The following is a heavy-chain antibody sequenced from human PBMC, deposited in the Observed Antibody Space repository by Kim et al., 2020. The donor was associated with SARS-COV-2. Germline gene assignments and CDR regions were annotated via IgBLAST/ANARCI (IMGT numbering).Heavy chain of an antibody. CDR1: GGSFSGYY. CDR3: ASVWFGDSQTAVY. CDR2: INHSGST. D-gene: IGHD3-10*01. Sequence: SETLSLTCAVYGGSFSGYYWSWIRQPPGKGLEWIGEINHSGSTNYNPSLKSRVTISVDTSKNQFSLKQSSVTGADTAVYYCASVWFGDSQTAVYWGQGTL. V-gene: IGHV4-34*01. J-gene: IGHJ4*02.